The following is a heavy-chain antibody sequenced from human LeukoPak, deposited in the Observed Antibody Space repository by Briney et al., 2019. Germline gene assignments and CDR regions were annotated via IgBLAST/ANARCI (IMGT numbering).Heavy chain of an antibody. CDR2: IRCDGSNK. V-gene: IGHV3-30*02. D-gene: IGHD2-15*01. CDR3: AKGKTYCSGGSCYYFDY. CDR1: GFTFSSYG. Sequence: GGSLRLSCAASGFTFSSYGMHWVRQAPGKGLEWVAFIRCDGSNKYYADSVKGRFTISRDNSKNTLYLQMNSLRAEDTAVYYCAKGKTYCSGGSCYYFDYWGQGTLVTVSS. J-gene: IGHJ4*02.